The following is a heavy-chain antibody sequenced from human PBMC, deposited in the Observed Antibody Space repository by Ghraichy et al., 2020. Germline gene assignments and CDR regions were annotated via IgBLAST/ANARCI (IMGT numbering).Heavy chain of an antibody. CDR1: GFTFSSYG. CDR2: ISDDGINK. V-gene: IGHV3-30*18. CDR3: AKSGGTSSPDY. D-gene: IGHD2-2*01. Sequence: GGSLRLSCAASGFTFSSYGMHWVRQAPGKGLEWVAVISDDGINKYYSDSVKGRFTVSRDNSKNTVYLQMNNLRAEDTAIYYCAKSGGTSSPDYWGQGTLVIVSS. J-gene: IGHJ4*02.